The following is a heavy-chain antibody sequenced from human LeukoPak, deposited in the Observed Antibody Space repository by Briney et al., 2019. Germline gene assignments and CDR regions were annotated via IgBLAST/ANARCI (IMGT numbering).Heavy chain of an antibody. V-gene: IGHV3-74*01. J-gene: IGHJ4*02. D-gene: IGHD1-26*01. Sequence: PGGSLRLSCAASGFTFSSYWMHWVRQAPGKGLVWVSRINSDGSSTSYADSMKGRFTISRDNAKNTLYLQMNSLRAEDTAVYYCASGRKIVGAMNFDYWGQGTLVTVSS. CDR2: INSDGSST. CDR3: ASGRKIVGAMNFDY. CDR1: GFTFSSYW.